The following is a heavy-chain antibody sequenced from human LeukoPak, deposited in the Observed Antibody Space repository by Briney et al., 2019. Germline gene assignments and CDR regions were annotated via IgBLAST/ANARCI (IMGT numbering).Heavy chain of an antibody. CDR3: ASVYQHGMDV. V-gene: IGHV1-46*01. CDR1: GYTFTSYY. D-gene: IGHD2-2*01. J-gene: IGHJ6*02. CDR2: VNPSSISA. Sequence: GASVKVSCKAPGYTFTSYYMHWVRQAPGQGLEWMGIVNPSSISASYAQKFQGRVTMTRDTSTSTVSMELSSLRSDDTAVYYCASVYQHGMDVWGQGTTVTVSS.